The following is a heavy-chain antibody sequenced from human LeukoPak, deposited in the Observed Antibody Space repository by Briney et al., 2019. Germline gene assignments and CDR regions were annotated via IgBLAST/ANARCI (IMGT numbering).Heavy chain of an antibody. CDR1: GFTFSNYA. Sequence: GGSLRLSCAASGFTFSNYAMSWARQAPGKGLEWVSAISGSGGSTYYADSVKGRFTISRDNSKSTLYLQMNSLRAEDTAVYYCTKGTIWLPFDYWGQRTMVTVSS. V-gene: IGHV3-23*01. CDR3: TKGTIWLPFDY. CDR2: ISGSGGST. J-gene: IGHJ4*02. D-gene: IGHD5-18*01.